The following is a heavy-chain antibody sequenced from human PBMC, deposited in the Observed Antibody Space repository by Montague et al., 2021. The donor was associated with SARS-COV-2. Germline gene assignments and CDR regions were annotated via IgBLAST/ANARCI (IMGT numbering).Heavy chain of an antibody. CDR1: GFSLSTSGMC. Sequence: PALVKPTQTLTLTCTFSGFSLSTSGMCVSWIRQPPGKALEWLARIDWDDDKYYSTSLKTRLTISKDTSKNQVVLTMTYMDPVDTATYYRARIWFIDHRNAFDIWGQGTMVTVSS. D-gene: IGHD3-10*01. CDR3: ARIWFIDHRNAFDI. V-gene: IGHV2-70*11. J-gene: IGHJ3*02. CDR2: IDWDDDK.